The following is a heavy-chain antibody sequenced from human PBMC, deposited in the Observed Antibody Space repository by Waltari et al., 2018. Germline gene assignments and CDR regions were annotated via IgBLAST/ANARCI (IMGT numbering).Heavy chain of an antibody. V-gene: IGHV3-30-3*01. CDR2: ISYDGSNK. CDR1: GFTFSSYA. J-gene: IGHJ4*02. D-gene: IGHD6-13*01. CDR3: ASLAIAAAGGNIDY. Sequence: QVQLVESGGGVVQPGRSLRLSCAASGFTFSSYAMHWVRQAPGNGLEWVAVISYDGSNKYYADSGKGRCTISRDNSKNTLDLQMNSLRAEDTAVYYCASLAIAAAGGNIDYWGQGTLVTVSS.